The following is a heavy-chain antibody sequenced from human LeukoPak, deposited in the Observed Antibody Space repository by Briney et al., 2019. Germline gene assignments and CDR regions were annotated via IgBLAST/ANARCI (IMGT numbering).Heavy chain of an antibody. V-gene: IGHV4-4*07. J-gene: IGHJ4*02. CDR3: AGMVTFQTNFDF. D-gene: IGHD2-21*02. CDR1: GGSINSYY. Sequence: SETLSLTCTVSGGSINSYYWSWIRQPAGKGLEWVGRLYTSGNTNYNPSLRSRITMSVDTSKNQFSLKLASVTAADTAVYYCAGMVTFQTNFDFWGQRTLVTVSS. CDR2: LYTSGNT.